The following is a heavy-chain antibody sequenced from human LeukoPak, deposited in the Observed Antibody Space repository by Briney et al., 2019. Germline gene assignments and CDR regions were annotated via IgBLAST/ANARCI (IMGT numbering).Heavy chain of an antibody. CDR3: SKPAYCGGVCYSSPYQH. V-gene: IGHV3-30*18. Sequence: GGSLRLSCGAAGYTFIRYWMHWVRRPPARGLEWVALVSYDGGKKYYEDSVKGRFTISRYNSNNTQYLQMQSLRPIAEAAIYYSKPAYCGGVCYSSPYQHWGQGTLVTVSS. CDR1: GYTFIRYW. J-gene: IGHJ1*01. CDR2: VSYDGGKK. D-gene: IGHD2-21*02.